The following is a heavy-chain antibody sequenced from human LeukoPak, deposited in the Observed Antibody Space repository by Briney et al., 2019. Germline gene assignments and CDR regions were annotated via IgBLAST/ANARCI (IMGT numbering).Heavy chain of an antibody. Sequence: AVISYDGSNKYYADSVKGRFTISRDNSKNTLYLQMNSLRAEDTAVYYCARDVRYLNWFDPWGQGTLVTVSS. CDR2: ISYDGSNK. V-gene: IGHV3-30-3*01. J-gene: IGHJ5*02. D-gene: IGHD1-14*01. CDR3: ARDVRYLNWFDP.